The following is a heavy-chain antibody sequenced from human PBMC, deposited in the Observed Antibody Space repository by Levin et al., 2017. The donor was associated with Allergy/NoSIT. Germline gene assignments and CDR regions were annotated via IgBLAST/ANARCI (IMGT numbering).Heavy chain of an antibody. CDR2: IYWDGDK. D-gene: IGHD2-2*01. V-gene: IGHV2-5*02. Sequence: KGSGPTLVKPTQTLTVTCTFSGFSLSRSGVGVGWIRQPPGKALEWLALIYWDGDKRYSPSLKSRLTITKDTSKNQVVLTMTNMDPVDTATYYCAHTADTSITLKENWFDLWGQGTLVTVSS. CDR1: GFSLSRSGVG. J-gene: IGHJ5*02. CDR3: AHTADTSITLKENWFDL.